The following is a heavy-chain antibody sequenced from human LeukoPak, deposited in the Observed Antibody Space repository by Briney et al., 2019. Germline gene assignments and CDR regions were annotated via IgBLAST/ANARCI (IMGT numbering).Heavy chain of an antibody. Sequence: GGSLRLSCTVSGFTVSTNSMSWVRQAPGKGLEWVSFIYSDNTHYSDSVKGRFTISRDNSKNTLYLQMNSLRVEDTAVYYCAKGSVYGSFDYWGQGTLVTVSS. J-gene: IGHJ4*02. D-gene: IGHD3-10*01. CDR3: AKGSVYGSFDY. CDR2: IYSDNT. V-gene: IGHV3-53*01. CDR1: GFTVSTNS.